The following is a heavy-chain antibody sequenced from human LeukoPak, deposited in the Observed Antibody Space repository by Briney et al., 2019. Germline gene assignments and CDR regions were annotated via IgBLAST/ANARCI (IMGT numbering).Heavy chain of an antibody. CDR3: TRGGTYYDDSRDYGHWFDP. D-gene: IGHD3-22*01. CDR1: GYSFTSYW. V-gene: IGHV5-51*01. J-gene: IGHJ5*02. Sequence: PGESLKISCKGSGYSFTSYWIGWVRQMPGKGLEWMGIIYPDDSDTRYSPSFQGQVTISADKSTGTAYLHWSSLKASDTAIYHCTRGGTYYDDSRDYGHWFDPWGQGTLVTVSS. CDR2: IYPDDSDT.